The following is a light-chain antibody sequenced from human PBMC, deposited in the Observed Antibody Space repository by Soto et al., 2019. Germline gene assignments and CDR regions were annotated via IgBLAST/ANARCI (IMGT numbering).Light chain of an antibody. J-gene: IGKJ4*01. Sequence: SAVAVSLSPGERATLSCRVSQSVSSGYLAWYQQKPGQAPRLLIHGASSRATGIPDRFSGSGSGTDFTLTISRLEAEDVATYYCKKSASAPLTFGGGTKVDIK. CDR3: KKSASAPLT. CDR1: QSVSSGY. CDR2: GAS. V-gene: IGKV3-20*01.